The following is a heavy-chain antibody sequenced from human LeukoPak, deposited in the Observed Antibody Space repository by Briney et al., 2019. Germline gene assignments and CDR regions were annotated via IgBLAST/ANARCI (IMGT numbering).Heavy chain of an antibody. J-gene: IGHJ4*02. D-gene: IGHD3-10*01. V-gene: IGHV3-48*03. CDR1: RFTFSSYE. CDR3: ARYGSGSSFDY. CDR2: ISSSGSTI. Sequence: GGSLRLSCAASRFTFSSYEMNWVHQAPGKGLEWVSYISSSGSTIYYADSVKGRFTISRDNAKNSLYLQMNSLRAEDTAVYYCARYGSGSSFDYWGQGTLVTVSS.